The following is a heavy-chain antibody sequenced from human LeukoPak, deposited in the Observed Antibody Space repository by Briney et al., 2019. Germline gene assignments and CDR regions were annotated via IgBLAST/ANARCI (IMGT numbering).Heavy chain of an antibody. CDR3: VKGYCSSTSCYAPADY. V-gene: IGHV3-64D*06. CDR1: GFTFSSYA. Sequence: GGSLRLSCSASGFTFSSYAMHWVRQAPGKGLEYVSAISSNGGSTYYADSVKGRFTISRDNSKNTLYLQMSSLRAEDTAVYYCVKGYCSSTSCYAPADYWGQGTLVTVSS. D-gene: IGHD2-2*01. CDR2: ISSNGGST. J-gene: IGHJ4*02.